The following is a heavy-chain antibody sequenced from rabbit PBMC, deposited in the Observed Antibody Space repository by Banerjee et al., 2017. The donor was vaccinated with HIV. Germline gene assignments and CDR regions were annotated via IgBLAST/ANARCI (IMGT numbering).Heavy chain of an antibody. Sequence: QEQLEESGGDLVKPEGSLTLTCTASGFSFSNKYVMCWVRQAPGKGLEWIACINTSSGNTVYATWAKGRFTISRTSSTTVALQMTSLTAADTATYFCARATNGAYGYGLWDQGTLVTVS. J-gene: IGHJ4*01. D-gene: IGHD6-1*01. V-gene: IGHV1S45*01. CDR3: ARATNGAYGYGL. CDR2: INTSSGNT. CDR1: GFSFSNKYV.